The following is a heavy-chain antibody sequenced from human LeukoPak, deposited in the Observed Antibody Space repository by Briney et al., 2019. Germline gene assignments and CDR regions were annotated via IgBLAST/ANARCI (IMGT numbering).Heavy chain of an antibody. D-gene: IGHD5-12*01. CDR1: GYSFTSYW. CDR2: ISAYNGNT. CDR3: ARDLARAPGYSGYVQYFDY. V-gene: IGHV1-18*04. J-gene: IGHJ4*02. Sequence: GESLKISCKASGYSFTSYWISWVRQAPGQGLEWMGWISAYNGNTNYAQKLQGRVTMTTDTSTSTAYMELRSLRSDDTAVYYCARDLARAPGYSGYVQYFDYWGQGTLVTVSS.